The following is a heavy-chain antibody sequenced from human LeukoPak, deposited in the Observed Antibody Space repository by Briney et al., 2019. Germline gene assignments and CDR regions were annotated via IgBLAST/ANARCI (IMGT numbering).Heavy chain of an antibody. CDR3: AKDASGSYWRTTYFDF. CDR1: GFTFSSNA. CDR2: ISYDGSNK. D-gene: IGHD1-26*01. Sequence: PGGSRRLSCAASGFTFSSNAMSWVRQAPGKGLEWVAIISYDGSNKYYADSVKGRFTISRDNSRNTLYLQMNSLRAEDTAVYYCAKDASGSYWRTTYFDFWGQGTLVTVSS. J-gene: IGHJ4*02. V-gene: IGHV3-30*18.